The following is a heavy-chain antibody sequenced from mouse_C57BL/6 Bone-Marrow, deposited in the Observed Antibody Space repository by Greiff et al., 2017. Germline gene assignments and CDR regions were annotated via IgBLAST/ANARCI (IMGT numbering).Heavy chain of an antibody. J-gene: IGHJ3*01. CDR3: ARGENYYGTLFAY. CDR2: ISDGGSYT. V-gene: IGHV5-4*03. D-gene: IGHD1-1*01. Sequence: EVMLVESGGGLVKPGESLKLSCAASGFTFSSYAMSWVRQTPEKRLEWVATISDGGSYTYYPDNVKGRFTISRDNAKNNLYLQMSHLKSEDTAMYYCARGENYYGTLFAYWGQGTLVTVSA. CDR1: GFTFSSYA.